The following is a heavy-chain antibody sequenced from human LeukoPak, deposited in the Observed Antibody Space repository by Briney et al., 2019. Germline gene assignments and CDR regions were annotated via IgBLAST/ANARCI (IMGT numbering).Heavy chain of an antibody. CDR2: INSDGSST. D-gene: IGHD2-21*01. CDR3: ARAMVIGYPGGFGY. Sequence: GGSLRLSCAASGFTFSSYWMHWVRQAPGKGLVWVSRINSDGSSTSYADSVKGRFTISRDNAKNTLYLQMNSLRAEDTAVYYCARAMVIGYPGGFGYWGQGTLVTVSS. V-gene: IGHV3-74*01. J-gene: IGHJ4*02. CDR1: GFTFSSYW.